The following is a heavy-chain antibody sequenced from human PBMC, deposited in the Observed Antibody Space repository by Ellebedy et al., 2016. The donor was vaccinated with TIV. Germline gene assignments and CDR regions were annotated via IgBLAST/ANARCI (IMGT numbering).Heavy chain of an antibody. CDR1: GYTLTELS. Sequence: ASVKVSXXVSGYTLTELSMHWVRQAPGKGLEWMGGFDPEDGETIYAQKFQGRVTMTEDTSTDTAYMELSSLRSEDTAVYYCATDPLMITFGGVIATADYWGQGTLVTVSS. CDR2: FDPEDGET. J-gene: IGHJ4*02. V-gene: IGHV1-24*01. D-gene: IGHD3-16*02. CDR3: ATDPLMITFGGVIATADY.